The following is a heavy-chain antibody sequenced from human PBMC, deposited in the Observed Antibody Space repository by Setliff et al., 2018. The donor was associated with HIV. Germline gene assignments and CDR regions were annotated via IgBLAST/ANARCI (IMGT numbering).Heavy chain of an antibody. Sequence: ASVKVSCKASGYTFTSYGISWVRQAPGQGPEWMGIIDPSGESINYTQRFQGRVTMTRDTSTNTVYMELSSLTSGDTAMYYCVSPMRVSQAFDIWGQGTMVTVSS. J-gene: IGHJ3*02. CDR1: GYTFTSYG. V-gene: IGHV1-46*01. CDR3: VSPMRVSQAFDI. CDR2: IDPSGESI.